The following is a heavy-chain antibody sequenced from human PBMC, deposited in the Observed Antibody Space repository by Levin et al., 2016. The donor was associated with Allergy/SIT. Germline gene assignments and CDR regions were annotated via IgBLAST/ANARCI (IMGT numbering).Heavy chain of an antibody. Sequence: VRQAPGKGLVWLSRINTNGSITTYADSVKGRFTISRDNAKNTLNLQMNSLRAEDTAVYYCARYLNIQPFDYWGQGTLVTVSS. V-gene: IGHV3-74*01. D-gene: IGHD2-2*01. J-gene: IGHJ4*02. CDR3: ARYLNIQPFDY. CDR2: INTNGSIT.